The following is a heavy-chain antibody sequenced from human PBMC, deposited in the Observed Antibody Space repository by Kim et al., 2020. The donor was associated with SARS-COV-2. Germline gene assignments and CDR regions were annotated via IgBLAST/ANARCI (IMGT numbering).Heavy chain of an antibody. Sequence: GGSLRLSCAASGFTFGNYAMHWVRQAPGKGLEWVSGITWNSGSRTHAASVKGRFTISRDNDKNSLYLEMNSLRTEDTAFYYCAKATYYDFWSGPKGPLDSWGQGTLVTVSS. J-gene: IGHJ4*02. CDR1: GFTFGNYA. V-gene: IGHV3-9*01. CDR2: ITWNSGSR. D-gene: IGHD3-3*01. CDR3: AKATYYDFWSGPKGPLDS.